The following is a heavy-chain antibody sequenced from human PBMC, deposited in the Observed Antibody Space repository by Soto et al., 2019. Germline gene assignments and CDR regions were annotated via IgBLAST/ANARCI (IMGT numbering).Heavy chain of an antibody. D-gene: IGHD3-3*01. CDR1: GFTFSSYS. CDR2: ISSSSSTI. J-gene: IGHJ4*02. V-gene: IGHV3-48*02. Sequence: EVQLVESGGGLVQPGGSLRLSCAASGFTFSSYSMNWVRQAPGKGLEWVSYISSSSSTIYYADSVKGRFTITRDNAKNSLDLQMNRLRDEDKAVYYCARVHKGFLEWLLPFDYWGQGTLVTVSS. CDR3: ARVHKGFLEWLLPFDY.